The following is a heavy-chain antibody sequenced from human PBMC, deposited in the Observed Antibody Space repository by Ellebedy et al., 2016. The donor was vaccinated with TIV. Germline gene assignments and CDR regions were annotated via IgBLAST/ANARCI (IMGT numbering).Heavy chain of an antibody. CDR1: GGSFSGYY. V-gene: IGHV4-34*01. D-gene: IGHD4-17*01. CDR2: INHSGST. J-gene: IGHJ6*02. CDR3: ARGTGTVTYYYYYGMDV. Sequence: SETLSLTXAVYGGSFSGYYWSWIRQPPGKGPEWIGEINHSGSTNYNPSLKSRVTISVDTSKNQFSLKLSSVTAADTAVYYCARGTGTVTYYYYYGMDVWGQGTTVTVSS.